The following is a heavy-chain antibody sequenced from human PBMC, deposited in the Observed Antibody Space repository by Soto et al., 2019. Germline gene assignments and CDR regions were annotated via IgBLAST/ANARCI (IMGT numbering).Heavy chain of an antibody. D-gene: IGHD3-16*01. CDR2: MNPGSGDT. CDR3: AIMATFGSLNLFDP. Sequence: ASVKLSCKASGYSFTNNYVSWVRQATGQGLEWMGWMNPGSGDTGYAQKFQGRVTMTRDISIATAYMELSSLRSDDTAIYYFAIMATFGSLNLFDPCGQGTLVTASS. J-gene: IGHJ5*02. V-gene: IGHV1-8*01. CDR1: GYSFTNNY.